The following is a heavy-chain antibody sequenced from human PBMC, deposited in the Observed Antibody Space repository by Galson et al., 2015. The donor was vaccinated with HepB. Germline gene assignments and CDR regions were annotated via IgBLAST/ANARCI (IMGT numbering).Heavy chain of an antibody. CDR2: IYYSGST. Sequence: VSGGSISSSSYYWGWIRQPPGKGLEWIGSIYYSGSTYYNPSLKSRVTISVDTSKNQFSLKLSSVTAADTAVYYCASHYDSSGYYYGYFDLWGRGTLVTVSS. J-gene: IGHJ2*01. CDR3: ASHYDSSGYYYGYFDL. D-gene: IGHD3-22*01. V-gene: IGHV4-39*01. CDR1: GGSISSSSYY.